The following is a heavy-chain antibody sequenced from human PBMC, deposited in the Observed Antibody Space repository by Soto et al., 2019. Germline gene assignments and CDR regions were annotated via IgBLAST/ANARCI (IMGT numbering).Heavy chain of an antibody. CDR3: ARAGQAMVRGVSPFDY. CDR2: IIPIFGTA. D-gene: IGHD3-10*01. CDR1: GGTLSSYA. V-gene: IGHV1-69*13. J-gene: IGHJ4*02. Sequence: ASVTVSCKASGGTLSSYAISWVRQAPGQGLEWMGGIIPIFGTANYAQKFQGRVTITADESTSTAYMELSSLRSEDTAVYYCARAGQAMVRGVSPFDYWGQGTLVTVSS.